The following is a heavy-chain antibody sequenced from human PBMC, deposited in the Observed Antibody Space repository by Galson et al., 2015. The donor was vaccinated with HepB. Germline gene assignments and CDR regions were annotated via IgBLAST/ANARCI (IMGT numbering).Heavy chain of an antibody. CDR1: GFTFSDYW. Sequence: SLRLSCAASGFTFSDYWMSWVRQSPGKGLEWVANIQQDGSEKYYAESLKGRFSISRDNAKDTLYLQMNRLTADDTAVYYCARVRYYGRSGYHFGYWGQGTLVTVS. D-gene: IGHD3-22*01. J-gene: IGHJ4*02. CDR3: ARVRYYGRSGYHFGY. V-gene: IGHV3-7*03. CDR2: IQQDGSEK.